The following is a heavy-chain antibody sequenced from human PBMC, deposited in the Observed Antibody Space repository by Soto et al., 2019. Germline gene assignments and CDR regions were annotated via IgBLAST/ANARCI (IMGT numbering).Heavy chain of an antibody. CDR1: GGSISSSSYY. CDR3: ARRAARPLYYYYYYGMDV. D-gene: IGHD6-6*01. CDR2: IYYSGST. V-gene: IGHV4-39*01. J-gene: IGHJ6*02. Sequence: QLQLQESGPGLVKPSETLSLTCTVSGGSISSSSYYWGWIRQPPGKGLEWIGSIYYSGSTYYNPSLKRRFTISVDTSKNHFSLKLSSVTAADTAVYYCARRAARPLYYYYYYGMDVWGQGTTVTVSS.